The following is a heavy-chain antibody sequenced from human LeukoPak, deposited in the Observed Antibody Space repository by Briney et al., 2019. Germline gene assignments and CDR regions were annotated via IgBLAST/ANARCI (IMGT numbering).Heavy chain of an antibody. Sequence: ASVKVSCKASGYTFTNNGISWVRQAPGQGLAWMGWISTYNGNTNYAQKLQDRVTMTTDTSTSTAYMELRSLRSDDTAVYYCARDLGYCSSISCQRNWFDPWGQGTLVTVSS. CDR1: GYTFTNNG. J-gene: IGHJ5*02. V-gene: IGHV1-18*01. CDR3: ARDLGYCSSISCQRNWFDP. D-gene: IGHD2-2*01. CDR2: ISTYNGNT.